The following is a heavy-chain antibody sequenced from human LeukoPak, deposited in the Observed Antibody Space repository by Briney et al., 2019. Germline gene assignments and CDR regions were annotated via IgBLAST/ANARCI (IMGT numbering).Heavy chain of an antibody. J-gene: IGHJ3*02. CDR2: ISAYNGNT. Sequence: ASVKVSCKASGYTFTSYGISWVRQAPGQGLEWMGWISAYNGNTNYAQKLQGRVTMTTDTSTSTAYMELRSLGSDDTAVYYCARGSIAAAKTGAFDIWGQGTMVTVSS. CDR1: GYTFTSYG. V-gene: IGHV1-18*01. D-gene: IGHD6-13*01. CDR3: ARGSIAAAKTGAFDI.